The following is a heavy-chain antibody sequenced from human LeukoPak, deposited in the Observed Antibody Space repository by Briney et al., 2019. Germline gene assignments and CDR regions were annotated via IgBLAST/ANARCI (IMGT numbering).Heavy chain of an antibody. J-gene: IGHJ4*02. CDR3: AKKPYCGGDCYPDYFDY. CDR1: GFTFSSYA. Sequence: GSLRLSCAASGFTFSSYAMSWVRQAPGKGLEWVSAISGSGGSTYYADSVKGRFTISRDNSKNTLYLQMNSLRAEDTAVYYCAKKPYCGGDCYPDYFDYWGQGTLVTVSS. V-gene: IGHV3-23*01. D-gene: IGHD2-21*02. CDR2: ISGSGGST.